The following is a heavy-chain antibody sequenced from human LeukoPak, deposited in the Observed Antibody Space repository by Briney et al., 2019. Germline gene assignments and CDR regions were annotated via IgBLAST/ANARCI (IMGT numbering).Heavy chain of an antibody. CDR1: GGSFSGYY. V-gene: IGHV4-34*01. Sequence: SETLSLTCAVYGGSFSGYYWSWIRQPPGKGLEWIGEINHSGSTNYTPSLKRRVTISVDTSKNQFSLKLSSVSAADTAVYYCARGEGYGSYYFDYWGQGTLVTVSS. D-gene: IGHD5-18*01. J-gene: IGHJ4*02. CDR3: ARGEGYGSYYFDY. CDR2: INHSGST.